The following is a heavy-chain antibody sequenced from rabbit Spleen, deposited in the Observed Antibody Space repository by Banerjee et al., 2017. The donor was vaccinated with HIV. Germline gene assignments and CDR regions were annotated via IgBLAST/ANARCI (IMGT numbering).Heavy chain of an antibody. Sequence: QEQVVESGGGLVKPGASLTLTCTASGFDFSNKYVVCWVRQAPGKGLEWIACIYTTGTWTYYASWAKGRFTGSKTSTTVTLLMTSLTAADTATYFCARLSSDWTYLNLWGPGTLVTVS. CDR2: IYTTGTWT. V-gene: IGHV1S45*01. CDR1: GFDFSNKYV. CDR3: ARLSSDWTYLNL. D-gene: IGHD8-1*01. J-gene: IGHJ4*01.